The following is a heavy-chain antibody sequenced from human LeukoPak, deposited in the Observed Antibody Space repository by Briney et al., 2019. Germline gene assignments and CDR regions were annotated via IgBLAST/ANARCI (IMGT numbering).Heavy chain of an antibody. CDR3: ARSTVTTGLAFDY. D-gene: IGHD4-11*01. V-gene: IGHV3-21*01. CDR1: GFTFSSYS. Sequence: GGSLRLSCAASGFTFSSYSMSWVRQAPGKGLEWVSSISSSSSYIYYADSVKGRFTISRDNAKNPLYLQMNSLRAEDTAVYYCARSTVTTGLAFDYWGQGTLVTVSS. J-gene: IGHJ4*02. CDR2: ISSSSSYI.